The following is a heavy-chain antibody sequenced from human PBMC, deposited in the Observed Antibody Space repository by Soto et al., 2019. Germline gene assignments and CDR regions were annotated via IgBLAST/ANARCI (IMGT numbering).Heavy chain of an antibody. Sequence: EVQLLESGGGLVQPGGSLRLSCAASGIIFSSHTMSWVRQAPGKGLEWVSGISGSGDSSYYADSVKGRFSISRDNSKNTLSRQMTSLRDEDTAIYFCTKSDCGSIGCRLMDVWGQGTTVSVSS. CDR3: TKSDCGSIGCRLMDV. V-gene: IGHV3-23*01. CDR1: GIIFSSHT. CDR2: ISGSGDSS. D-gene: IGHD3-16*01. J-gene: IGHJ6*02.